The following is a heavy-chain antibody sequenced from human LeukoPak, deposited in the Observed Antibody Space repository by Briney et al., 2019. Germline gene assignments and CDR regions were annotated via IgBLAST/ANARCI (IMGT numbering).Heavy chain of an antibody. V-gene: IGHV3-23*01. CDR3: AKGRRSGVTNNFDL. CDR2: ISGSSGST. J-gene: IGHJ4*02. CDR1: GFTFSNYA. D-gene: IGHD4-11*01. Sequence: GGSLRLSCAASGFTFSNYAMSWVRQAPGKGLEWVSGISGSSGSTYYADSVKGHFTISRDNSKNTLYLQMNSLRAEDTAIYYCAKGRRSGVTNNFDLWGQGTLVTVSS.